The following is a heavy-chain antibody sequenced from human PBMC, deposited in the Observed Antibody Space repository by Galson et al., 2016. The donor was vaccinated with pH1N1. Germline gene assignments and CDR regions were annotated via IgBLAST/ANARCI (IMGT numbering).Heavy chain of an antibody. D-gene: IGHD4-17*01. CDR2: ISSTGSTI. CDR1: GFTFSDYY. J-gene: IGHJ6*02. V-gene: IGHV3-11*04. Sequence: SLRLSCAASGFTFSDYYMSWIRQAPGKGLEWVSYISSTGSTIYYADSVKGRFPVSRGNAKNSLYLQMNSLRAEDTAVDYCAREGRSDYGDYDGNYYGMDVWGQGTTVTVSS. CDR3: AREGRSDYGDYDGNYYGMDV.